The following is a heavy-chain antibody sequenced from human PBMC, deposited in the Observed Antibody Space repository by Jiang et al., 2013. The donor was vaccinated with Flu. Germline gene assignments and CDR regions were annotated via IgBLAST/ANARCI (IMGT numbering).Heavy chain of an antibody. Sequence: PGLVRPSETLFLTCTVSGGSISNYYWSWIRQSAGRGLEWIGRVYSSGTTNYNPSLESRVTMSADTSKSQFSLRMTSVTAADSAIYYCARDVSSWSRGDWFDPWGQGILVTVSS. V-gene: IGHV4-4*07. CDR2: VYSSGTT. CDR1: GGSISNYY. J-gene: IGHJ5*02. CDR3: ARDVSSWSRGDWFDP. D-gene: IGHD6-13*01.